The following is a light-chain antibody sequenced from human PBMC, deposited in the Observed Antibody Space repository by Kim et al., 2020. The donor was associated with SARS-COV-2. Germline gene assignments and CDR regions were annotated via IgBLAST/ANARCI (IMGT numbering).Light chain of an antibody. V-gene: IGLV3-1*01. CDR1: KLGDKY. CDR3: QAWDSNTAV. J-gene: IGLJ2*01. Sequence: YELTQPPSVSVSPGQTASISCSGDKLGDKYACWYQQKSGQSPVLVIYHDTKRPSGIPERFSGSNSGNTATLTISGTQAMDEADYYCQAWDSNTAVFGGGTQLTV. CDR2: HDT.